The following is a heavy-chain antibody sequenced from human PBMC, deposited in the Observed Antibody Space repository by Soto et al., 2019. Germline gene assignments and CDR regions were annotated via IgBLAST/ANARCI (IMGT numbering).Heavy chain of an antibody. CDR3: AREIRAARGSDVFDV. CDR2: IYHSGPT. J-gene: IGHJ3*01. V-gene: IGHV4-30-4*01. CDR1: GVSVSDDDYH. Sequence: QVQLQESGPGLMTPSQTLSLLCTVTGVSVSDDDYHWGWVRQPPGKGLEWIGCIYHSGPTYYNSSLKSRLTMTVDTSKNQFSLKLTSVTVADTALYFCAREIRAARGSDVFDVWGQGKMVTVSS. D-gene: IGHD6-13*01.